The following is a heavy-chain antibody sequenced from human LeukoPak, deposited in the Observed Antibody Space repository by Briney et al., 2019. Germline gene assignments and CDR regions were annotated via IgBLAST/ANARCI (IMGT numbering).Heavy chain of an antibody. V-gene: IGHV3-9*01. CDR3: AKGVRITMVRGAFDI. J-gene: IGHJ3*02. D-gene: IGHD3-10*01. Sequence: PGGSLRLSCAASGFTFDDYAMHWVRQTPGKGLEWVSGISWNSGSIAYADSVKGRFTISGDNAKNSLYLQMNSLRAEDTALYYCAKGVRITMVRGAFDIWGQGTMVTVSS. CDR2: ISWNSGSI. CDR1: GFTFDDYA.